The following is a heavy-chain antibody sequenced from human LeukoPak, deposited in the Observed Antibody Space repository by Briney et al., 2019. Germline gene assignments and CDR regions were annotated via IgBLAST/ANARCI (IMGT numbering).Heavy chain of an antibody. CDR2: ITGDCKYI. CDR1: GFTFTSSA. J-gene: IGHJ4*02. V-gene: IGHV3-21*01. Sequence: GGSLRLSCAASGFTFTSSAMTWIRQARGKGLEWVSSITGDCKYITYADSVKGRFTISRDNAKNSLYLQVASLRGDDTATYYCAREGNDYYYDQWGQGTLVTVS. D-gene: IGHD3-16*01. CDR3: AREGNDYYYDQ.